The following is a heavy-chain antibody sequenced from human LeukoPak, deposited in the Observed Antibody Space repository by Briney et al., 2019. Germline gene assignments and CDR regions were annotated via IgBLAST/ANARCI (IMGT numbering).Heavy chain of an antibody. V-gene: IGHV3-9*01. D-gene: IGHD5-12*01. CDR2: ISRNSGSI. Sequence: GGSLRLSCAASGFTFDDYAMHWVRHAPGKGLEWVSGISRNSGSIGYADSVKGRFTISRDNAKNSLYLQMNSLRAEDTAVYYCARDRYSGYPFAYYFDYWGQGTLVTVSS. J-gene: IGHJ4*02. CDR1: GFTFDDYA. CDR3: ARDRYSGYPFAYYFDY.